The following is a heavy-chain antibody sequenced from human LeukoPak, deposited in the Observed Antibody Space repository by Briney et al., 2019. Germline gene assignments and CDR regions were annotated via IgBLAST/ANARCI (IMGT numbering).Heavy chain of an antibody. CDR2: IHTSGST. CDR3: AKSSGSLFDP. J-gene: IGHJ5*02. V-gene: IGHV4-4*07. Sequence: SETLSLTCTVSGGSISSYYWSWIRQPAGKGLEWIGRIHTSGSTNYNPSLKSRVTMSADRSKNQFSLRLSSVTAADTAVYYCAKSSGSLFDPWGQGTLVTVSS. D-gene: IGHD3-10*01. CDR1: GGSISSYY.